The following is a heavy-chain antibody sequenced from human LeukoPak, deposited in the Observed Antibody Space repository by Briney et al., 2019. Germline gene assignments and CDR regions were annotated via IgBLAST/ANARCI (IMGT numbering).Heavy chain of an antibody. CDR3: AKDLNTWSGYRPLDYFDY. CDR1: GFTFSSYG. CDR2: IWYDGSNK. D-gene: IGHD3-3*01. Sequence: QPGRSLRLSCAASGFTFSSYGMHWVRQAPGKGLEWVAVIWYDGSNKYYADSVKGRFTISRDNSKNTLYLQMNSLRAEDTAVYYCAKDLNTWSGYRPLDYFDYWGQGTLVTVSS. V-gene: IGHV3-33*06. J-gene: IGHJ4*02.